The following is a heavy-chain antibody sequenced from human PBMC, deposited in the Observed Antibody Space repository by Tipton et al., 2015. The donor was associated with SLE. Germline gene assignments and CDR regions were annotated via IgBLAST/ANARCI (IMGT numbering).Heavy chain of an antibody. Sequence: SLRLSCTASGFTFSSYWMHWVRQPPGKGLEWVSVIYSGGSTYYADSVKGRFTISRDNSKNTLYLQMNSLRAEDTAVYYCARVVTVGAAHYYDIDVWGQGTRVTVSS. J-gene: IGHJ6*02. V-gene: IGHV3-66*01. CDR3: ARVVTVGAAHYYDIDV. D-gene: IGHD2-21*02. CDR2: IYSGGST. CDR1: GFTFSSYW.